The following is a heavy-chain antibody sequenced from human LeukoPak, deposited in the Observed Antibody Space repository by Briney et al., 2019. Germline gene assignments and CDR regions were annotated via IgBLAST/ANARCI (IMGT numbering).Heavy chain of an antibody. V-gene: IGHV1-8*01. CDR2: MNPNTGDT. J-gene: IGHJ6*03. D-gene: IGHD3-22*01. Sequence: ASVKVSCKASGYTFTSHDINWVRQAPGQGLEWMGWMNPNTGDTGYLQKFQGRVTFTRDTSISTAYMELNSLTSEDTAVYFCARAIFTTRFYFYYYIDVWGKGTTVAVSS. CDR1: GYTFTSHD. CDR3: ARAIFTTRFYFYYYIDV.